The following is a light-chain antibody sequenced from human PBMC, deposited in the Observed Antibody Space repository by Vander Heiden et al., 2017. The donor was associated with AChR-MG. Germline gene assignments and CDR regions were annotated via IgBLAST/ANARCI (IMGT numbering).Light chain of an antibody. CDR3: QVWDSSSDNVV. V-gene: IGLV3-21*02. CDR1: NIGSKS. CDR2: DDS. Sequence: SYLLTHPPSVSVAPGRTARITCGGNNIGSKSVHGYQQKPGKAPVLVFYDDSDRASGSSARFSGTNSGTTATLTISRVDDGEEADYYCQVWDSSSDNVVFGGGTKLTVL. J-gene: IGLJ2*01.